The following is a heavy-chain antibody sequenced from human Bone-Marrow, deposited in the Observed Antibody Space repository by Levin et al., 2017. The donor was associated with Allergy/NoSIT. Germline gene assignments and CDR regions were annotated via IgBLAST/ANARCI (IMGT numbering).Heavy chain of an antibody. CDR2: ISYDGSNK. Sequence: QSGGSLRLSCAASGFTFSSYAMHWVRQAPGKGLEWVAVISYDGSNKYYADSVKGRFTISRDNSKNTLYLQMNSLRAEDTAVYYCGASGDLRTYLGYWGQGTLVTVSS. CDR3: GASGDLRTYLGY. CDR1: GFTFSSYA. D-gene: IGHD3-10*01. V-gene: IGHV3-30-3*01. J-gene: IGHJ4*02.